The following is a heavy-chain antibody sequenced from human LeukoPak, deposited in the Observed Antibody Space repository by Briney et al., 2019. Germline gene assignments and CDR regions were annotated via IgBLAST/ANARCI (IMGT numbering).Heavy chain of an antibody. V-gene: IGHV3-23*01. CDR3: AKGFYDTGRYSPFDS. CDR2: VSAGGGTT. D-gene: IGHD3-22*01. CDR1: GFTFSSYA. Sequence: GGSLRLSCAASGFTFSSYAMSWVRQAPGKGLEWVSGVSAGGGTTYYGDSVKGRFTISRDNSKNTVFLQMNNLRAEDAAIYYCAKGFYDTGRYSPFDSWGQGTLVTVSS. J-gene: IGHJ4*02.